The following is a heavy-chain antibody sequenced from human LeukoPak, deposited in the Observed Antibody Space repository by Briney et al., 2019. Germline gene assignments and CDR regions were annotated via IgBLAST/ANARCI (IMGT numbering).Heavy chain of an antibody. CDR3: AREGGTTGDAFDI. D-gene: IGHD1-1*01. J-gene: IGHJ3*02. CDR2: ISSSSSYI. V-gene: IGHV3-21*01. CDR1: GFTFSSYS. Sequence: TGGSLRLSCAASGFTFSSYSMDWVRQAPGKGLEWVSSISSSSSYIYYADSVKGRFTISRDNAKNSLYLQMNSLRAEDTAVYYCAREGGTTGDAFDIWGQGTMVTVSS.